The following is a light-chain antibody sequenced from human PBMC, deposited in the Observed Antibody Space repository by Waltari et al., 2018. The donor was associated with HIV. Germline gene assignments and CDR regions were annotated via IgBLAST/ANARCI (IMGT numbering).Light chain of an antibody. CDR1: DRDFDFYNF. CDR3: ASYTANDTVL. CDR2: NVD. V-gene: IGLV2-14*03. Sequence: SGLTQPASLSGFPGQSITISCTGADRDFDFYNFISWYQQHPGKVPKLILFNVDRRASGISDRFSGSKSGNTASLTISGLQTEDEAIYYCASYTANDTVLFAGGT. J-gene: IGLJ2*01.